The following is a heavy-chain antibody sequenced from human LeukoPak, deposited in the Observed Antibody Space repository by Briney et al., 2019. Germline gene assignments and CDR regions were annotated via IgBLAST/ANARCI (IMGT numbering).Heavy chain of an antibody. D-gene: IGHD3-9*01. CDR1: GFTFSSYG. CDR2: IWYDGSNK. Sequence: GGSLRLSCAASGFTFSSYGMHWVRQAPGKGLEWVAVIWYDGSNKYYADSVKGRFTTSGDNSKNTLYLQMNSLRAEDTAVYYCARNYDILTGYCMDVWGQGTTVTVSS. V-gene: IGHV3-33*01. CDR3: ARNYDILTGYCMDV. J-gene: IGHJ6*02.